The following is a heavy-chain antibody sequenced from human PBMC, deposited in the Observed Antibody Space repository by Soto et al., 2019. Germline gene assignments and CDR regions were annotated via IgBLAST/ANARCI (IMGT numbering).Heavy chain of an antibody. CDR1: GGSISSGGYY. Sequence: PSETLSLTCTVSGGSISSGGYYWGWVRQPPGKGLQWIGYIYHSGSTYYNPSLKSRVTISVDRSKNQFSLKLSSVTAADTAVYYCDRVPDRWGQGTLVTLSS. CDR3: DRVPDR. D-gene: IGHD2-2*01. CDR2: IYHSGST. V-gene: IGHV4-30-2*01. J-gene: IGHJ5*02.